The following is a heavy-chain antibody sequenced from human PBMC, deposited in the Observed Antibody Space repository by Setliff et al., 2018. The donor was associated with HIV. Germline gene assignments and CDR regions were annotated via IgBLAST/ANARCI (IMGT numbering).Heavy chain of an antibody. J-gene: IGHJ4*02. V-gene: IGHV1-46*01. D-gene: IGHD4-17*01. Sequence: ASVKVSCKASGYTFTSYYLHWVRQAPGQGLEWMGIINPSGGSTSYAQKFQGRVTMTTDTSTSTAYMELRSLRSDDTAVYYCARRVPPIPSGDLDYWGQGTLVTVSS. CDR3: ARRVPPIPSGDLDY. CDR1: GYTFTSYY. CDR2: INPSGGST.